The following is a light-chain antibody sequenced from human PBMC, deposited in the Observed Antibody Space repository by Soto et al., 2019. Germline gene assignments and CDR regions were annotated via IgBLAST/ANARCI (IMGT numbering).Light chain of an antibody. CDR3: QQYENSPWT. Sequence: EVVLTQSACTLSLSAGESATLSCGATQSVDSTFLAWFQQKPGRAPRLLIYGTSTRATGIPDRFSGSGYGTDFTLTISRVEPEDFAVYYCQQYENSPWTFGQGTKVDIK. CDR2: GTS. V-gene: IGKV3-20*01. CDR1: QSVDSTF. J-gene: IGKJ1*01.